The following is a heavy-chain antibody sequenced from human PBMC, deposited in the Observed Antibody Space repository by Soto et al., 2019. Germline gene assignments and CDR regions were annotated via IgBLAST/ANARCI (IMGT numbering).Heavy chain of an antibody. J-gene: IGHJ4*02. CDR1: GFTFSNYW. D-gene: IGHD5-18*01. CDR2: INQDRSEK. Sequence: GGSLRLSCAASGFTFSNYWMHWVRQAPGKGLEWVANINQDRSEKYYVDSVKGRFTISRDNAKNSLYLQMNSLRAEDTAVYYCARWNSYGYYFDYWGQGTLVTVSS. V-gene: IGHV3-7*01. CDR3: ARWNSYGYYFDY.